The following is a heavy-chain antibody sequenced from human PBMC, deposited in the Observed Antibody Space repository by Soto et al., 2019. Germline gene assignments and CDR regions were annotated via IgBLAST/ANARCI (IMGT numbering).Heavy chain of an antibody. CDR2: IIPIFGTT. CDR3: ARDRKDSGYYTNWLDP. CDR1: GGTFGSDA. D-gene: IGHD3-22*01. Sequence: GASVKVSCNASGGTFGSDAITWVRQAPGQGLEWVGRIIPIFGTTNYAQNLQGRVTISADKSTLTSYMELRSLTSDDTALYYCARDRKDSGYYTNWLDPWGQGTQVTVSS. J-gene: IGHJ5*02. V-gene: IGHV1-69*06.